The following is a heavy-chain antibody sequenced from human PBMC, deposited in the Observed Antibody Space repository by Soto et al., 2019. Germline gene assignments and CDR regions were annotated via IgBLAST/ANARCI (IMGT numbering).Heavy chain of an antibody. CDR2: IIPIFGTA. Sequence: SVKVSCKAAGGTFSRYAISWVRQAPGQGLEWMGGIIPIFGTANYAQKFQGRVTITADESTSTAYMELSSLRSEDTAVYYCARDSGYCSGGSCYTPSFDYWGQGTLVTVSS. V-gene: IGHV1-69*13. CDR1: GGTFSRYA. CDR3: ARDSGYCSGGSCYTPSFDY. D-gene: IGHD2-15*01. J-gene: IGHJ4*02.